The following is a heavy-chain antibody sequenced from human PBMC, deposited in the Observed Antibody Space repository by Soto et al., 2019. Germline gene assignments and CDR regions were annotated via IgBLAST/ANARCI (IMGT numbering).Heavy chain of an antibody. CDR3: AREISGGGTLNWFDP. Sequence: ASVKVSCKASGYNFSDYYIHWVRQAPGQGLEWLGWVSPKSGGTNYAQKFKGRVTMTRDTSSNTVYMDLSGLKSDDTAVFYCAREISGGGTLNWFDPWGQGTLVTVSS. CDR1: GYNFSDYY. V-gene: IGHV1-2*02. D-gene: IGHD2-8*02. J-gene: IGHJ5*02. CDR2: VSPKSGGT.